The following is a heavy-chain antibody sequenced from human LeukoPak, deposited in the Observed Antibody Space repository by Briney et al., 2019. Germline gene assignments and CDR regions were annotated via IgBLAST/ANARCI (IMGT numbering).Heavy chain of an antibody. J-gene: IGHJ4*02. CDR3: AKDRGRYYDSSGYYWGYYFDS. CDR2: ISYDGSNK. D-gene: IGHD3-22*01. Sequence: PGRSLRLSCAASGFTFSSYGMHWVRQAPGKGQEWVAVISYDGSNKYYADSVKGRFTISRDNSKNTLYLQMSSLRAEDTAVYYCAKDRGRYYDSSGYYWGYYFDSWGQGILVTVST. CDR1: GFTFSSYG. V-gene: IGHV3-30*18.